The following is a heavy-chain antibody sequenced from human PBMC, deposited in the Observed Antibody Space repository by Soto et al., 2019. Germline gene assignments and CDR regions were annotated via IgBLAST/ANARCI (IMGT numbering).Heavy chain of an antibody. CDR3: ARRSSGWYFDY. J-gene: IGHJ4*02. Sequence: GGSLRLSCAASGFTFSSYAMNWVRQAPGKGLEWVSVISGSGGSTYYADSVKGRFTISRDNSKNTLYLQMNSLRAEDTVVYYCARRSSGWYFDYWAQGNLVTVSS. CDR1: GFTFSSYA. CDR2: ISGSGGST. V-gene: IGHV3-23*01. D-gene: IGHD6-19*01.